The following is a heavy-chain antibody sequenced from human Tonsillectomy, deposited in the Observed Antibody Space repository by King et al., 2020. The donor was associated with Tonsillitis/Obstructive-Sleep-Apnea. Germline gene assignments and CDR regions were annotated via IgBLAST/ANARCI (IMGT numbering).Heavy chain of an antibody. CDR1: GFTFSSYW. CDR2: INRDGSST. V-gene: IGHV3-74*01. CDR3: ARDSNGYYWGYNWFDP. Sequence: VQLVESGGGLVQPGGSLRLSCAASGFTFSSYWMHWVRHAPGKGLVWVSRINRDGSSTSYADSVKGRFTISRDNAKNTLYLQMNSLRAEDTAVYYCARDSNGYYWGYNWFDPWGQGTLVTVSS. D-gene: IGHD3-22*01. J-gene: IGHJ5*02.